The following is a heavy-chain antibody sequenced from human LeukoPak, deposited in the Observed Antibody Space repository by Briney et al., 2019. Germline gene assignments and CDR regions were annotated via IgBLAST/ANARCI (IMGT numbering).Heavy chain of an antibody. CDR1: GGSISSYY. V-gene: IGHV4-4*07. Sequence: SETLSLTCTVFGGSISSYYWSWIRQPAGKGLEWIGRIYTSGSTNYNPSLKSRVTMSVDTSKNQFSLKLSSVTAADTAVYYCAGRTLGYCSSTSCYSSKINDYWGQGTLVTVSS. D-gene: IGHD2-2*01. CDR2: IYTSGST. CDR3: AGRTLGYCSSTSCYSSKINDY. J-gene: IGHJ4*02.